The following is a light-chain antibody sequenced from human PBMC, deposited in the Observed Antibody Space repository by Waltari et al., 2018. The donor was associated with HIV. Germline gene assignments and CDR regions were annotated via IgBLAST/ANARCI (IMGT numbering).Light chain of an antibody. CDR1: KLGDSY. CDR2: QDT. V-gene: IGLV3-1*01. Sequence: SYELTQPPSVSVSPDQTATITCSGEKLGDSYVCWYQHKPGQSPVLVIYQDTKLPSAIPERCSGYNSANTATLTISGTEAMDEADYYCQTWDTSTGVFGGGTKLTVL. CDR3: QTWDTSTGV. J-gene: IGLJ2*01.